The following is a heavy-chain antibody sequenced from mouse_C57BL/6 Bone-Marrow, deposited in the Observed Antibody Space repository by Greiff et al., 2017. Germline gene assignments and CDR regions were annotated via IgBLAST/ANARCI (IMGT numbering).Heavy chain of an antibody. CDR3: AREGTTVVSYYSDY. J-gene: IGHJ2*01. Sequence: EVNLVESGGGLVKPGGSLKLSCAASGFTFSDYGMHWVRQAPEKGLEWVAYISSGSSTIYYADTVKGRFTISRDNAKNTLFLQMTSLRSEDTAMYYCAREGTTVVSYYSDYWGQGTTLTVSS. D-gene: IGHD1-1*01. V-gene: IGHV5-17*01. CDR1: GFTFSDYG. CDR2: ISSGSSTI.